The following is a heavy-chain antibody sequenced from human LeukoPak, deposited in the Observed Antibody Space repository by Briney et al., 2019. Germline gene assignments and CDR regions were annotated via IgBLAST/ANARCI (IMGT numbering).Heavy chain of an antibody. CDR3: ARDIVGAISRYYYYGMDV. V-gene: IGHV3-33*01. CDR1: GFTFSSYG. J-gene: IGHJ6*02. D-gene: IGHD1-26*01. Sequence: QPGRSLKLSCAASGFTFSSYGMHWVRQAPGKGLEWVAVIWYDGSNKYYADSVKGRFTISRDNSKNTLYLQMNSLRAEDTAVYYCARDIVGAISRYYYYGMDVWGQGTTVTVSS. CDR2: IWYDGSNK.